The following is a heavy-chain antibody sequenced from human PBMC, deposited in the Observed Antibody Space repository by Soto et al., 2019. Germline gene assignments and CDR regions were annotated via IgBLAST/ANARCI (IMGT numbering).Heavy chain of an antibody. Sequence: QVQLVESGGGVVQPGRSLRLSWAASGFTFSTYGMHWVRQAPGKGLEWVAAIRDDGSNKYYADSVKGRFTISRDNSKNTVYLQMNSLRAEDTAVYYCARDDYGGGIPFDIWGQGTMVTVSS. CDR3: ARDDYGGGIPFDI. D-gene: IGHD3-16*01. J-gene: IGHJ3*02. CDR1: GFTFSTYG. V-gene: IGHV3-33*01. CDR2: IRDDGSNK.